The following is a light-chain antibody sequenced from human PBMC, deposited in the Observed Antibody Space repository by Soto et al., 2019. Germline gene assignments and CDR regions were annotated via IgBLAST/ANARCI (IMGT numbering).Light chain of an antibody. Sequence: DIQLTQSPSSLSASVGDRVTITCRASQGVSKWLAWYQQKPGKAPILLIHGASSLQSGVPSRFSGSGSGTDFTLTITSLQPEDIETSYCQQANSFQLTFGQGTRLDIK. CDR1: QGVSKW. J-gene: IGKJ5*01. CDR2: GAS. CDR3: QQANSFQLT. V-gene: IGKV1-12*01.